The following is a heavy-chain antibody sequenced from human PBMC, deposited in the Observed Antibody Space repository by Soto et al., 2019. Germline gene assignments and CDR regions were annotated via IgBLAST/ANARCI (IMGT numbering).Heavy chain of an antibody. V-gene: IGHV4-39*01. Sequence: QLQLQESGPGLVKPSETLSLTCTVSGGSISSSSYYWGWIRQPPGKGLEWIGCIYYSGSTYYNPSLESRVPISVDTSKNQFTLLLCSVTAADTAVYYCARQLGRREYSGPCRPYYYYYMDVWGKGTTVTVSS. D-gene: IGHD5-12*01. J-gene: IGHJ6*03. CDR1: GGSISSSSYY. CDR3: ARQLGRREYSGPCRPYYYYYMDV. CDR2: IYYSGST.